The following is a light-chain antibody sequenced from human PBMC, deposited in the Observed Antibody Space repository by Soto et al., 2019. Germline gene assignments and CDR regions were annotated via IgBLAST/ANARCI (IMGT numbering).Light chain of an antibody. CDR3: SSYTGGSTYV. CDR2: DVS. CDR1: SSGIGGYKY. J-gene: IGLJ1*01. Sequence: QSALTQPASVSGSPGQSITISCTGTSSGIGGYKYVSWYQQHPGKALKLMIYDVSNRPSGVSNRFSGSKSGNTATLTISGLQGEGEAEYYCSSYTGGSTYVFGTGTKVTVL. V-gene: IGLV2-14*01.